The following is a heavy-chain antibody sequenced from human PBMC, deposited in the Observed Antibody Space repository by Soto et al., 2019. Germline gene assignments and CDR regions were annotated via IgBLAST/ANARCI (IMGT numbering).Heavy chain of an antibody. V-gene: IGHV1-46*01. Sequence: ASVKVSCKASGYTFTSYYVHWVRQAPGQGLEWMGIINPSGGSTSYAQKFQGRVTMTRDTSTSTVYMELSSLRSEDTAVYYCARDRSEITIFEVVMNKARYGMDVRGQGTTVIGSS. J-gene: IGHJ6*02. CDR3: ARDRSEITIFEVVMNKARYGMDV. CDR1: GYTFTSYY. CDR2: INPSGGST. D-gene: IGHD3-3*01.